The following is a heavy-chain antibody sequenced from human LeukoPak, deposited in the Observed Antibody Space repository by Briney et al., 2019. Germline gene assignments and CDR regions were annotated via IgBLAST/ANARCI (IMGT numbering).Heavy chain of an antibody. CDR2: IYHGGSDT. Sequence: GESPKISCKGSGYSFTSYWIGWVRQMPGKGLEWMGIIYHGGSDTRYSPSFQGQVTISADKSISNAYLQWSSLKASDTAMYYCARQTPSWSYDYWGQGTLVTVPS. CDR1: GYSFTSYW. J-gene: IGHJ4*02. D-gene: IGHD1-26*01. CDR3: ARQTPSWSYDY. V-gene: IGHV5-51*01.